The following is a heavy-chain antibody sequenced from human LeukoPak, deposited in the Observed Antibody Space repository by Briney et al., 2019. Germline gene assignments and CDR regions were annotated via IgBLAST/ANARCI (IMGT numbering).Heavy chain of an antibody. Sequence: PETLSLTCAVYCGSFSGYYWSGIRQPPGKGLEWIGEITHSASTNYSPSLKSRVTISVDTSKNQFSLKLSSVTAADTAVYYCARARYGSGSGDYWGQGTLVTVSS. D-gene: IGHD3-10*01. J-gene: IGHJ4*02. CDR1: CGSFSGYY. V-gene: IGHV4-34*01. CDR3: ARARYGSGSGDY. CDR2: ITHSAST.